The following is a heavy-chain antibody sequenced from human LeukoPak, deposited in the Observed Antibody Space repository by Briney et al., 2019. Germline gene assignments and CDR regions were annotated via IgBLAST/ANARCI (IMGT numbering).Heavy chain of an antibody. J-gene: IGHJ6*03. Sequence: GGSLRLSSAAPGFTFSSYAMSSVRQAPGKGLEWVSAISGSGGSTYYADSVKGRFTISRDNSKNTLYLQMNSLRAEDTAVYYCAKLGDDYSNYFYYYYYYMDVWGKGTTVSVSS. CDR1: GFTFSSYA. D-gene: IGHD4-11*01. V-gene: IGHV3-23*01. CDR3: AKLGDDYSNYFYYYYYYMDV. CDR2: ISGSGGST.